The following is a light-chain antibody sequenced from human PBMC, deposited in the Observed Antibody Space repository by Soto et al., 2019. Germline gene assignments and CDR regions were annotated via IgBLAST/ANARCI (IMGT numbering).Light chain of an antibody. CDR2: GNS. CDR1: SSNIGAGYD. J-gene: IGLJ1*01. Sequence: QSVLTQPPSVSGAPGQRVTISCTGSSSNIGAGYDVHWYQQLPGTAPKLLIYGNSNRPSGVPDRFSGSKSGTSASLAITGLQAEDDVDYNCQPYTRTILGHVF. CDR3: QPYTRTILGHV. V-gene: IGLV1-40*01.